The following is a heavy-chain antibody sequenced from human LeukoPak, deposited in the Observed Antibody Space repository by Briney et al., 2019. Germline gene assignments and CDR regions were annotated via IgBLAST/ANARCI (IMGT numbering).Heavy chain of an antibody. Sequence: SETLSLTCTVSGGSISSSSYYWGWIRQPPGKGLEWIGTIFYSGTTYYNPSLKSRVTISVATSKNQFSLNLSSVTAADTALYYCARLPRATIGATNYFDFWGQGTLVTVSS. CDR3: ARLPRATIGATNYFDF. V-gene: IGHV4-39*01. D-gene: IGHD5-24*01. CDR1: GGSISSSSYY. J-gene: IGHJ4*02. CDR2: IFYSGTT.